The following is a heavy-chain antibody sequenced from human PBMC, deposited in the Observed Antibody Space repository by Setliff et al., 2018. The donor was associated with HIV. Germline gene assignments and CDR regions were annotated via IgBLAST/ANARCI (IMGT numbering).Heavy chain of an antibody. CDR2: IHSSGST. V-gene: IGHV4-59*13. D-gene: IGHD6-13*01. CDR3: ARLGGYSSSWYVPYFYYMDV. J-gene: IGHJ6*03. CDR1: GDSITTYY. Sequence: SETLSLTCIVSGDSITTYYWSWIRQSPAKGLEWIGYIHSSGSTKYNPSLKSRVIISLDTSKSQFSLRLSSVAAADTAVYYCARLGGYSSSWYVPYFYYMDVWGKGTTVTVSS.